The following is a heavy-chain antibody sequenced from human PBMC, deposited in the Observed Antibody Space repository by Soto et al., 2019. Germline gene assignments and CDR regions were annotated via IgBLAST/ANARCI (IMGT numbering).Heavy chain of an antibody. CDR2: ISYDGSDK. CDR3: AKALGELSLESDDY. Sequence: QVQLVESGGGVVQPGRSLRLSCAASGFTFSSYAMHWVRQAPGKGLEWVAVISYDGSDKYYADSVKGRFTISRDNSKNTLNLQITSLRAEDTAVYYCAKALGELSLESDDYWGQGTLITASS. CDR1: GFTFSSYA. V-gene: IGHV3-30*18. J-gene: IGHJ4*02. D-gene: IGHD3-16*02.